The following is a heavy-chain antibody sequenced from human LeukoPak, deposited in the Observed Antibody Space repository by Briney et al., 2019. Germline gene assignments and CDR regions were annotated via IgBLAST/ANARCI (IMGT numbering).Heavy chain of an antibody. D-gene: IGHD3-16*01. J-gene: IGHJ4*02. V-gene: IGHV3-23*01. Sequence: GGSLRLSCAASGFTFSTYAMSWVRQGPGKGLEWVSAISGSGTRTYYADSVKGRFTVSRDNPKNTLYLQMNSLRAEDTAIYYCAREPTAAGYVDYWGQGTLATVSS. CDR2: ISGSGTRT. CDR3: AREPTAAGYVDY. CDR1: GFTFSTYA.